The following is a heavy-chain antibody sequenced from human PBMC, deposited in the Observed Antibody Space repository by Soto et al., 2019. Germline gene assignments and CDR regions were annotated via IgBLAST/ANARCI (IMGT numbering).Heavy chain of an antibody. CDR3: ARGTYGDYEF. D-gene: IGHD4-17*01. CDR1: GFTFSTYA. J-gene: IGHJ4*02. CDR2: LSAGGTSA. Sequence: GVLRLSCAASGFTFSTYAMSWVRQAPGKGLEWVSALSAGGTSAYYTVSVEGRFTISRDNSKNILYLQMNSLKADDTAVYYCARGTYGDYEFWGQGTLVTVSS. V-gene: IGHV3-23*01.